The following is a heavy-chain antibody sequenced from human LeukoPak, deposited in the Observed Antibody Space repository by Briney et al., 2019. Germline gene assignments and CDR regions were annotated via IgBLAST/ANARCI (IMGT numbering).Heavy chain of an antibody. CDR3: ARNMVRGVTDSFDI. Sequence: SETLSLTCTVSGVSVSSDNYYWSWIRQPPSRGLEWVGCVHYSGSTNYSPSVKSRVTISIDTYRNHFSLKLSSVTAADTAVYYCARNMVRGVTDSFDIWGQGTMVTVSS. CDR1: GVSVSSDNYY. CDR2: VHYSGST. V-gene: IGHV4-61*03. J-gene: IGHJ3*02. D-gene: IGHD3-10*01.